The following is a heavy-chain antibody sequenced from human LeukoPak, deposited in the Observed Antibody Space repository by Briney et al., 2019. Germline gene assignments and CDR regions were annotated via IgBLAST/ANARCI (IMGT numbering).Heavy chain of an antibody. CDR2: IYYSGST. J-gene: IGHJ5*02. D-gene: IGHD2-15*01. V-gene: IGHV4-31*03. Sequence: PSETLSLTCTVSGGSLCSGGYFWSWIRQHPGKGLEWFGYIYYSGSTYYNPSLKSRVTISVYTSKNQFSLKLTSVTASDTAVNYCARVGRYCSCGSCYPGSFDPWLQGTLVTVSS. CDR3: ARVGRYCSCGSCYPGSFDP. CDR1: GGSLCSGGYF.